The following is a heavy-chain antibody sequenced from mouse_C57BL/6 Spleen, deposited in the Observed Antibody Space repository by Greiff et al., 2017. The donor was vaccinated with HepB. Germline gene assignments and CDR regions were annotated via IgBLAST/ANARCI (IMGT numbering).Heavy chain of an antibody. CDR2: ISNLAYSI. J-gene: IGHJ1*03. CDR1: GFTFSDYG. D-gene: IGHD1-1*01. V-gene: IGHV5-15*01. CDR3: ARHGGITAVVGPYWYFDF. Sequence: EVKLVESGGGLVQPGGSLKLSCAASGFTFSDYGMAWVRQAPRKGPEWVAFISNLAYSIYYADTVTGRFTISRENAKNTLYLEMSSLRSEDTAMYYWARHGGITAVVGPYWYFDFWGTGTTVTVSS.